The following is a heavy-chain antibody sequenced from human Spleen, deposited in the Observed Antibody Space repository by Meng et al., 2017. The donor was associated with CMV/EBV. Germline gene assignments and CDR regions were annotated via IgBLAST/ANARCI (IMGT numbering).Heavy chain of an antibody. V-gene: IGHV1-8*01. D-gene: IGHD2-2*02. J-gene: IGHJ4*02. CDR3: ARSTAPYCSSTSCYNDEAVY. CDR1: GYTFTSYD. CDR2: MNPNSGNT. Sequence: ASVKVSCKASGYTFTSYDINWVRQATGQGLEWMGWMNPNSGNTGYAQKFQGRVTMTRNTSISTAYMELSSLRSEDTAVYYCARSTAPYCSSTSCYNDEAVYWGQGTLVTVSS.